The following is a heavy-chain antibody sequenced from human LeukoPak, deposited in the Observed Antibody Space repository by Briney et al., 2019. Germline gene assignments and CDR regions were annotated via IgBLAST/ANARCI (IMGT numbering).Heavy chain of an antibody. CDR2: IKQDGSEK. CDR1: GFTFSGYW. Sequence: GGSLRLSCAASGFTFSGYWMSWVRQAPGKGLEWVANIKQDGSEKYYVDSVKGRFTISRDNAKNSLYLQMNSLRAEDTAVYYCARDDSSGWSLYYYYYYGMDVWGQGTTVTVSS. V-gene: IGHV3-7*01. J-gene: IGHJ6*02. D-gene: IGHD6-19*01. CDR3: ARDDSSGWSLYYYYYYGMDV.